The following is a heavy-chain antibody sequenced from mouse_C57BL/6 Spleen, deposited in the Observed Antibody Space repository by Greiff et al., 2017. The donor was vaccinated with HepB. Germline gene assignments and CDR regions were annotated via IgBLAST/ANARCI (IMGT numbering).Heavy chain of an antibody. Sequence: VQLQQSVAELVRPGASVKLSCTASGFNIKNTYMQWVKQRPEQGLEWIGRIDPANGNTKYAPKFQGKATITTDTSSNTAYLQLSSLTSEDTAIYYCARGYGGMDYWGQGTSGTVSS. J-gene: IGHJ4*01. D-gene: IGHD1-1*01. CDR1: GFNIKNTY. V-gene: IGHV14-3*01. CDR2: IDPANGNT. CDR3: ARGYGGMDY.